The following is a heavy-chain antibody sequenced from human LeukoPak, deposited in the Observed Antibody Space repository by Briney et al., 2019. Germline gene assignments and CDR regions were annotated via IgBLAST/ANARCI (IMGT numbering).Heavy chain of an antibody. Sequence: PGGSLRLSCGTSGFTFSSYTMSWVRQAPGQGLEWVASMREDGTEINYVDSVKGRFTISRDNAKNSLFLQMNSLRAEDTAVYYCARGGAHRFDYWGRGTLVTVSS. J-gene: IGHJ4*02. V-gene: IGHV3-7*01. CDR3: ARGGAHRFDY. CDR1: GFTFSSYT. D-gene: IGHD5-12*01. CDR2: MREDGTEI.